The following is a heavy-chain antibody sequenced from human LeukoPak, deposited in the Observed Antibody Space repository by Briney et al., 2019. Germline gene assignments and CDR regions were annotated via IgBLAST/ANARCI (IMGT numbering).Heavy chain of an antibody. Sequence: PGGSLRLSCAASGFTFSNYGMHWVRQAPGKGLEWVAVIWYDGSNKYYADSVKGRFTISRDNSKNTLYLQMNSLRAEDTAMYYCAKGFRYFDWLLQEWGQGTLVTVSS. CDR2: IWYDGSNK. D-gene: IGHD3-9*01. CDR3: AKGFRYFDWLLQE. CDR1: GFTFSNYG. J-gene: IGHJ4*02. V-gene: IGHV3-33*06.